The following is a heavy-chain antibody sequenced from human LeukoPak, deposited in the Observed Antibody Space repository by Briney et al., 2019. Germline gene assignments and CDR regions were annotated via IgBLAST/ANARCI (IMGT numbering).Heavy chain of an antibody. J-gene: IGHJ4*02. CDR1: GFTFSDYY. V-gene: IGHV3-11*05. Sequence: GGSLRLSCAASGFTFSDYYMSWIRQAPGKGLEWVSYISSSSSYTNYADSVKGRFTISRDNAKNSLYLQMNSLRAEDTAVYYCAKEAEWELLPNFDYWGQGTLVTVSS. D-gene: IGHD1-26*01. CDR2: ISSSSSYT. CDR3: AKEAEWELLPNFDY.